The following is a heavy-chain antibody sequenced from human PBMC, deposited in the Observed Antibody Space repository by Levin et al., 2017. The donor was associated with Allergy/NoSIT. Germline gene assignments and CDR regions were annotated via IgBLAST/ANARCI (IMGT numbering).Heavy chain of an antibody. CDR1: GGSISSGDYY. V-gene: IGHV4-30-4*01. J-gene: IGHJ4*02. Sequence: PSETLSLTCSVFGGSISSGDYYWSWIRQPPGTGLEWIGYISYSGITYDNPSLRSRVAISIDTSKNQFSLNLSSVTAADTAVYYCARGGGYCRSTSCFPFEYWGQGTLVTVSS. CDR3: ARGGGYCRSTSCFPFEY. D-gene: IGHD2-2*01. CDR2: ISYSGIT.